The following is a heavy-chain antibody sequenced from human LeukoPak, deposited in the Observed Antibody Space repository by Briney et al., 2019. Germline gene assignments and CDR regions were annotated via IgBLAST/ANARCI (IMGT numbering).Heavy chain of an antibody. J-gene: IGHJ4*02. Sequence: SETLSLTCTVSGVSISIGGYRWSWIRQHPGKGLEWIGNDGNTSYNPSLQSRITISVDTSKNQFSLKLSSVTAADTAIYYCAIYFVGGGGRGTGGQGTLVTVSS. D-gene: IGHD2-21*01. V-gene: IGHV4-31*03. CDR3: AIYFVGGGGRGT. CDR2: DGNT. CDR1: GVSISIGGYR.